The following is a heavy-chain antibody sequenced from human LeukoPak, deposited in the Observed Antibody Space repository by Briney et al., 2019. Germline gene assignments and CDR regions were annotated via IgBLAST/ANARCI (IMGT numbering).Heavy chain of an antibody. V-gene: IGHV4-59*08. CDR3: ASRAFYDSSGLDF. Sequence: PSETLSLTCSVSGGSIRNYYWTWIRQPPGKGLEWIGHVSNSGNTKYNPSLTSRATISIDTSKKHFSLNLSSVSAADTAVYYCASRAFYDSSGLDFWGQGILVTVSS. D-gene: IGHD3-22*01. J-gene: IGHJ4*02. CDR1: GGSIRNYY. CDR2: VSNSGNT.